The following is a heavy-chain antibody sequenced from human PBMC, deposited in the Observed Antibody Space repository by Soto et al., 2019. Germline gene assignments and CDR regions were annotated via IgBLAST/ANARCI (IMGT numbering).Heavy chain of an antibody. V-gene: IGHV1-18*04. J-gene: IGHJ4*02. CDR2: ISASNGNT. CDR3: ARESTGVWGQVEY. CDR1: GYTFTSYG. D-gene: IGHD4-17*01. Sequence: QVQLVQSGAEVKKPGASVKVSCKASGYTFTSYGISWVRQAPGQGLEWMGWISASNGNTKYAQKLQGRVTMTTDTYMSKANMHRRSLRSNDTAVDYCARESTGVWGQVEYWGQGTLVTVSS.